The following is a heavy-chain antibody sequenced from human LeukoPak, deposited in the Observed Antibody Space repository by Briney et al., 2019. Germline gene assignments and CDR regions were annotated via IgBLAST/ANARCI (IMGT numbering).Heavy chain of an antibody. V-gene: IGHV1-69*13. CDR1: GYTFTGYY. Sequence: ASVKVSCKASGYTFTGYYMHWVRQAPGQGLEWMGRIIPMFGTTNYAQRFQGRVTITADESTSTAYMEVSSLRSEDTAVYYCAREVFYYDNSGRPPYFDYWGQGTLVTVSS. CDR3: AREVFYYDNSGRPPYFDY. CDR2: IIPMFGTT. J-gene: IGHJ4*02. D-gene: IGHD3-22*01.